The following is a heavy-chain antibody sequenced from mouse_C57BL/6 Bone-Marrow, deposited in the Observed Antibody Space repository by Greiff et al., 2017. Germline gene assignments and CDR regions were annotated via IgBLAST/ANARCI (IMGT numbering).Heavy chain of an antibody. J-gene: IGHJ3*01. D-gene: IGHD5-5*01. Sequence: EVKLMESGGGLVKPGGSLKLSCAASGFTFSGYTMSWVRQTPEKRLEWVATISGGGGNTYYTDSVKGRFTISRDTATNTLYLQMSSLRSEDTALYYCARRTTPWFAYWGQVTLVTVSA. CDR2: ISGGGGNT. CDR3: ARRTTPWFAY. CDR1: GFTFSGYT. V-gene: IGHV5-9*01.